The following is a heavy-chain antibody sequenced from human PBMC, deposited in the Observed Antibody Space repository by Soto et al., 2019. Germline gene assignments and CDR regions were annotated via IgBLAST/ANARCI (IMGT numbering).Heavy chain of an antibody. Sequence: GGSLRLSCAASGFSFRDYWVTWVRQAPGKGLDWVANIKQDGSEKYYLDSLRGRFTISRDNAKNSVYLLMNSLRAEDTAVYYCARGKDGRRAGTYYFDMDVWGKGTTVTVSS. D-gene: IGHD1-1*01. J-gene: IGHJ6*03. CDR1: GFSFRDYW. CDR2: IKQDGSEK. V-gene: IGHV3-7*01. CDR3: ARGKDGRRAGTYYFDMDV.